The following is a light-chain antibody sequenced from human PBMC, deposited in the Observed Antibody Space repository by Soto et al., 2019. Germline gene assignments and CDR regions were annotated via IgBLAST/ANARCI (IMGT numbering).Light chain of an antibody. J-gene: IGKJ4*01. CDR3: QRYNSFPLT. Sequence: DIQMTQSPSTLSASVEDRVTITCRASQSIGDLLAWYQQKPGEAPKVLIYKASYLESGVPSRFSGSGSGTEFSLTISSLQPGDLATYYCQRYNSFPLTFGGGTKVDIK. V-gene: IGKV1-5*03. CDR1: QSIGDL. CDR2: KAS.